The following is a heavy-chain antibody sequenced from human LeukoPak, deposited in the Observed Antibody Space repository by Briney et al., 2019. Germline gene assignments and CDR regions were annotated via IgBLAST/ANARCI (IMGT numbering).Heavy chain of an antibody. Sequence: GGSLRLSCTASGFTFSSYGMNWVRQAPGKGLEWVAGICYDGSNKYYADSVKGRFTISRDNSKNTLYLQMNSLRAEDTAVYYCAKVGRAGNYFSTCSMAVGSKGSTVTVSS. CDR1: GFTFSSYG. V-gene: IGHV3-33*06. CDR3: AKVGRAGNYFSTCSMAV. J-gene: IGHJ6*03. D-gene: IGHD3/OR15-3a*01. CDR2: ICYDGSNK.